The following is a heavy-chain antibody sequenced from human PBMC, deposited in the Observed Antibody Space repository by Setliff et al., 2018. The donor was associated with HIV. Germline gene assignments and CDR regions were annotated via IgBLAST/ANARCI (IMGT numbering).Heavy chain of an antibody. CDR2: IIPIFGTP. CDR1: GGTFSSHG. V-gene: IGHV1-69*06. CDR3: AKDPEPSYGSGSPYYFDY. Sequence: SVKVSCKASGGTFSSHGISWVRQAPGQGLEWMGRIIPIFGTPNYAQKFQGRVTFTADNSKNTLYLQTNSLRAEDTAVYYCAKDPEPSYGSGSPYYFDYWGQGTLVTVSS. D-gene: IGHD3-10*01. J-gene: IGHJ4*02.